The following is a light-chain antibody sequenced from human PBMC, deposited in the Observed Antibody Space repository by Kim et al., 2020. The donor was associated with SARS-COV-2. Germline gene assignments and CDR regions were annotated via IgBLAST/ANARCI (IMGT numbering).Light chain of an antibody. Sequence: SASVGDSVTMTCPAGQTISSRMAWYQQKPGKVPTLLIYEASTLESGVPSRFSGSRSGTEFTLTISSLQPDDFATYYCQQYNDYSATFGQGTKLEI. CDR2: EAS. V-gene: IGKV1-5*03. CDR1: QTISSR. J-gene: IGKJ2*01. CDR3: QQYNDYSAT.